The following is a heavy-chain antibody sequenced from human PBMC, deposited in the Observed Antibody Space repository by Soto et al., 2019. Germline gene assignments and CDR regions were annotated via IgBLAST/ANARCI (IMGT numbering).Heavy chain of an antibody. Sequence: GGSLRLSCAASGFTFDDYAMHWVRQAPGKGLEWVSGISWNSGSIGYADSVKGRFTISRDNAKNSLYLQMNSLRAEDTALYYCAKAYCSGGSCYWGAFDIWGQGTMVTVSS. CDR3: AKAYCSGGSCYWGAFDI. V-gene: IGHV3-9*01. J-gene: IGHJ3*02. CDR1: GFTFDDYA. CDR2: ISWNSGSI. D-gene: IGHD2-15*01.